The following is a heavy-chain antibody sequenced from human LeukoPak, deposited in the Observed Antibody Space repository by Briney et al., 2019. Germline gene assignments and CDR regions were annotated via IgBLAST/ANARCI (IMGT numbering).Heavy chain of an antibody. D-gene: IGHD5-12*01. J-gene: IGHJ4*02. CDR1: GFTFSSYA. Sequence: GGSLRLSCAASGFTFSSYAMHWVRQAPGKGLEWVAVISYDGSNKYYADSVKGRFTISTTNSKNTLYLQMNSLRAEDTAVYYCAGPLTGYDYVIDYWGQGTLVTVSS. CDR3: AGPLTGYDYVIDY. CDR2: ISYDGSNK. V-gene: IGHV3-30*04.